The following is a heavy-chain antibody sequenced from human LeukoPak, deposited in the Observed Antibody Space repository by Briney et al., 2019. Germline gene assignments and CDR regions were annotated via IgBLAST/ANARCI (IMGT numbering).Heavy chain of an antibody. Sequence: PGGSLRLSCAASGFTFSNYWMSWVRQAPGKGLEWVANIKQDGSEKDYVDSVKGRFTISRDNTKNSLYLQMNTLRAEDTAVYFCVGDPGDYWGQGTLVTVSS. CDR2: IKQDGSEK. V-gene: IGHV3-7*01. J-gene: IGHJ4*02. CDR3: VGDPGDY. D-gene: IGHD3-10*01. CDR1: GFTFSNYW.